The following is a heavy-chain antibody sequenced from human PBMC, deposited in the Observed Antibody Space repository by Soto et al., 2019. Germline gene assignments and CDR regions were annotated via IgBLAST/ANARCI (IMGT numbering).Heavy chain of an antibody. V-gene: IGHV1-2*04. D-gene: IGHD3-9*01. CDR1: GYTFTGYY. CDR3: ARDGLYDILTGSISSNYYYYYYMDV. J-gene: IGHJ6*03. Sequence: ASVKVSCKASGYTFTGYYMHWVRQAPGQGLEWKGWINPNSGGTNYAQKFQGWVTMTRDTSISTAYMELSRLRSDDTAVYYCARDGLYDILTGSISSNYYYYYYMDVWGKGTTVTVSS. CDR2: INPNSGGT.